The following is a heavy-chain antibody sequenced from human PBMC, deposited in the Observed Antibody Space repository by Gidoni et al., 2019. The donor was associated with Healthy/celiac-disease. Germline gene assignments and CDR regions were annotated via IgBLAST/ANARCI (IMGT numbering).Heavy chain of an antibody. J-gene: IGHJ4*02. Sequence: EVQLVPSGAEVKKPGESLRISCKGSGYSFTSYWISWVRQMPGKGLEWMGRIDPSDSYTNYSPSFQGHVTISADKSISTAYLQWSSLKASDTAMYYCARHGAWLQALDYWGQGTLVTVSS. D-gene: IGHD5-12*01. CDR2: IDPSDSYT. CDR1: GYSFTSYW. CDR3: ARHGAWLQALDY. V-gene: IGHV5-10-1*01.